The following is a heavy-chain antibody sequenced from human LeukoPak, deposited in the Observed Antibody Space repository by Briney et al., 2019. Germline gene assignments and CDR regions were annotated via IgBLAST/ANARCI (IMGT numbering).Heavy chain of an antibody. CDR1: GFAFSNYA. V-gene: IGHV3-23*01. Sequence: GGSLRLSCAASGFAFSNYAMNWVRQAPGKGLEWVAAISGDGGSTYYADSVKGRFTISRGNSKNTLYLQVNSLRAEDTAVYYCAKAAVTRYYFDYWGQGTLVTVSS. D-gene: IGHD4-17*01. CDR2: ISGDGGST. J-gene: IGHJ4*02. CDR3: AKAAVTRYYFDY.